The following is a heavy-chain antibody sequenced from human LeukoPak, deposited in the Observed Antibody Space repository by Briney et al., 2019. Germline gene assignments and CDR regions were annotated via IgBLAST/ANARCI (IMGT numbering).Heavy chain of an antibody. CDR3: AKDLGASTDY. Sequence: GGSLRPSCAASGFTFSSFAMSWVRQAPGKGLEWVSSISVSDAGTYSGDSVKGRFTISRDNSKNTLYLQMNSLRAEDTAVYYCAKDLGASTDYWGQGTLVTVSS. J-gene: IGHJ4*02. CDR2: ISVSDAGT. CDR1: GFTFSSFA. V-gene: IGHV3-23*01. D-gene: IGHD1-26*01.